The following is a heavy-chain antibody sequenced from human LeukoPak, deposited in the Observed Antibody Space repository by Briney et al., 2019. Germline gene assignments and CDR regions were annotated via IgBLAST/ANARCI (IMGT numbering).Heavy chain of an antibody. CDR3: ARASRDGYNLYYYYYYMDV. Sequence: SETLSLTCTVSGSSISSSPYYWGWIRQPPGKGLEWIGSIYYSGTTHYNPSLESRVTISVGTSKNQFSLKLASVTAADTAVYYCARASRDGYNLYYYYYYMDVWGKGTTVTISS. CDR2: IYYSGTT. D-gene: IGHD5-24*01. CDR1: GSSISSSPYY. J-gene: IGHJ6*03. V-gene: IGHV4-39*07.